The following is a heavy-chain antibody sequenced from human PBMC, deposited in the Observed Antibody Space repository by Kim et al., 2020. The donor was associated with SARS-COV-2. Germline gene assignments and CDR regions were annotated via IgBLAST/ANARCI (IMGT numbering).Heavy chain of an antibody. CDR2: ISAYNGNT. CDR3: ARFVRGVIPYYYYSMDV. D-gene: IGHD3-10*02. J-gene: IGHJ6*02. V-gene: IGHV1-18*04. Sequence: ASVKVSCKASGYTFTSYGISWVRQAPGQGLEWMGWISAYNGNTDYAQRLQGRVTMTKDTSTSTAYMELRRLRSDDTAVYYCARFVRGVIPYYYYSMDVWGQGTTVTVSS. CDR1: GYTFTSYG.